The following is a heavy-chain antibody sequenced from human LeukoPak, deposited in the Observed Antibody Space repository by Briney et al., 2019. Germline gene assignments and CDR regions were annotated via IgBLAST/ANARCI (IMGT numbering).Heavy chain of an antibody. J-gene: IGHJ4*02. CDR2: INTNTGNP. CDR1: GYTFTSYA. CDR3: AKDRRPNSYSSRWLDY. V-gene: IGHV7-4-1*02. D-gene: IGHD6-13*01. Sequence: GASVKVSCKASGYTFTSYAMNWVRQAPGQGLEWMGWINTNTGNPTYAQGFTGRFVFSLDTSVSTAYLQMNSLRAEDTAVYYCAKDRRPNSYSSRWLDYWGQGTLVTVSS.